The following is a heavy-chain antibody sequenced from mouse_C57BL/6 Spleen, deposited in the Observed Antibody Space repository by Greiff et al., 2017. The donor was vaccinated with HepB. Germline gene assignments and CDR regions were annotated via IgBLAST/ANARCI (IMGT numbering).Heavy chain of an antibody. Sequence: EVNVVESGGGLVQPGGSMKLSCVASGFTFSNYWMNWVRQSPEKGLEWVAQIRLKSDNYATHYAESVKGRFTISRDDSKSSVYLQMNNLRAEDTGIYYCTNLNYYFDYWGQGTTLTVSS. J-gene: IGHJ2*01. CDR2: IRLKSDNYAT. CDR1: GFTFSNYW. CDR3: TNLNYYFDY. V-gene: IGHV6-3*01.